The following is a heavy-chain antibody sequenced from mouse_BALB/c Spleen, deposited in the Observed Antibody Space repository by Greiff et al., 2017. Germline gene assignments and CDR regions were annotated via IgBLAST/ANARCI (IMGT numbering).Heavy chain of an antibody. CDR2: IYPGDGDT. V-gene: IGHV1-80*01. D-gene: IGHD1-1*01. CDR1: GYAFSSYW. Sequence: QVQLQQSGAELVRPGSSVKISCKASGYAFSSYWMNWVKQRPGQGLEWIGQIYPGDGDTNYNGKFKGKATLTADKSSSTAYMQLSSLTSEDSAVYFCARTTVVPPWYFDVWGAGTTVTVSS. J-gene: IGHJ1*01. CDR3: ARTTVVPPWYFDV.